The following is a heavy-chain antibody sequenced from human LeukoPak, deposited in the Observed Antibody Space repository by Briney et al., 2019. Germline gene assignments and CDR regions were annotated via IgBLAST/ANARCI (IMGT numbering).Heavy chain of an antibody. D-gene: IGHD7-27*01. Sequence: SQTLSLTCAISGDSVFSNSAVWGWIRQSPSRGLEWLGRTYYRSKWYNDYAVSLKSRITINPDTSKNQVSLQLNSVTPEDTAVYYCTRELPWGPADYWGQGTLVTVSS. CDR3: TRELPWGPADY. J-gene: IGHJ4*02. CDR2: TYYRSKWYN. V-gene: IGHV6-1*01. CDR1: GDSVFSNSAV.